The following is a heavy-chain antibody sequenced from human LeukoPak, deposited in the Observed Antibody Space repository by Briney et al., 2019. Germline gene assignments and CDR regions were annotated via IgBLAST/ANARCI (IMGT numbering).Heavy chain of an antibody. D-gene: IGHD3-16*01. Sequence: GGSLRLSCAASGFTFSSYAMHWVRQAPGKGLGWVAVISYDGSNKYYADSVKGRFTISRDNSKNTLYLQMNSLRAEDTAVYYCARVGGLGAFDIWGQGTMVTVSS. V-gene: IGHV3-30*04. CDR3: ARVGGLGAFDI. CDR1: GFTFSSYA. J-gene: IGHJ3*02. CDR2: ISYDGSNK.